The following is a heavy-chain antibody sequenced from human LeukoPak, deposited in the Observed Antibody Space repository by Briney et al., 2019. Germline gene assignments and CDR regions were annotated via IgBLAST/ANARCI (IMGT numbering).Heavy chain of an antibody. V-gene: IGHV4-59*01. Sequence: SETLSLTCTVSGGSISGYYWNWIRQPPGKGLEWIGYIHYSGTTNYNPSLKSRVTISVDTSKNQLSLKLSSVTAADTAVCFCAKRGRSSWYFDYWGQGTQVTVSS. CDR2: IHYSGTT. CDR1: GGSISGYY. J-gene: IGHJ4*02. CDR3: AKRGRSSWYFDY. D-gene: IGHD6-13*01.